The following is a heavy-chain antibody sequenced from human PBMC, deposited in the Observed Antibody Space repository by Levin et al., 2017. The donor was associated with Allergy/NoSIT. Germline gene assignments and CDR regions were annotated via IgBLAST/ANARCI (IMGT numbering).Heavy chain of an antibody. D-gene: IGHD6-13*01. CDR3: SKGITGGSWSFDY. V-gene: IGHV3-43*01. CDR2: ITWDGETT. Sequence: GGSLRLSCAASGFKFEDYSMHWVRQAPEKGLEWVSLITWDGETTYYEDSVKGRFTISRDNNKKSLFLQMNSLRSEDTALYFCSKGITGGSWSFDYWGRGTLVTVSS. J-gene: IGHJ4*02. CDR1: GFKFEDYS.